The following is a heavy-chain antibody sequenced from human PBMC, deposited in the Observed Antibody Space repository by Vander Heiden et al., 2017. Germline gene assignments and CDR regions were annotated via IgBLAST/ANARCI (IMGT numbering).Heavy chain of an antibody. CDR3: ARTALTDALDA. CDR2: IGTAGDT. V-gene: IGHV3-13*01. J-gene: IGHJ3*01. CDR1: GFTFNRYE. Sequence: EVQLVEFGGGWVQPGGSLRLSCVAAGFTFNRYEMHWVRQVIGKGLEWVSAIGTAGDTYYPGSVKGRFTISRENAKNSLYLQINNLRAGDTAVYYCARTALTDALDAWGRGTMVIVSS. D-gene: IGHD7-27*01.